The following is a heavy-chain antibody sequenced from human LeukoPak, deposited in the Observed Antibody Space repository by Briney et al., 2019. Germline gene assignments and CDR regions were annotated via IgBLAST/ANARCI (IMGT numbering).Heavy chain of an antibody. D-gene: IGHD3-22*01. CDR1: GDSISSYY. CDR2: IYYSGST. CDR3: ARVSVVTWYFDL. J-gene: IGHJ2*01. Sequence: KASETLSLTCTVSGDSISSYYWSWIRQPPGKGLEWIGYIYYSGSTNYNPSLKSRVTISVDTSKNQFSLKLSSVTAADTAVYYCARVSVVTWYFDLWGRGTLVTVSS. V-gene: IGHV4-59*01.